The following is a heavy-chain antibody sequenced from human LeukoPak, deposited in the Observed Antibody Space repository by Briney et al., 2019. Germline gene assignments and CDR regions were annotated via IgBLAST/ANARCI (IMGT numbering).Heavy chain of an antibody. Sequence: ASVKVSCKASGYTFTGYYMHWVRQAPGQGLEWMGIINPSGGSTSYAQKFQGRVTMTRDMSTSTVYMELSSLRSEDTAVYYCARSVVVDAFDIWGQGTMVTVSS. CDR2: INPSGGST. CDR3: ARSVVVDAFDI. J-gene: IGHJ3*02. CDR1: GYTFTGYY. V-gene: IGHV1-46*01. D-gene: IGHD2-2*01.